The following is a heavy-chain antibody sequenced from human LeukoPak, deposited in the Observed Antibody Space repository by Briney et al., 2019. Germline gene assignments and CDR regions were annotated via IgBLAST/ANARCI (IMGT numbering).Heavy chain of an antibody. D-gene: IGHD2-21*01. V-gene: IGHV3-11*01. CDR2: ISSSGSTI. CDR3: ARIRRTRRDGIDY. Sequence: GALRLSCAASGFTVSSNYMSWVRQAPGKGLEWVSYISSSGSTIYYADSVKGRFTISRDNAKNSLYLQMNSLRAEDTAVYYCARIRRTRRDGIDYWGQGTLVTVSS. J-gene: IGHJ4*02. CDR1: GFTVSSNY.